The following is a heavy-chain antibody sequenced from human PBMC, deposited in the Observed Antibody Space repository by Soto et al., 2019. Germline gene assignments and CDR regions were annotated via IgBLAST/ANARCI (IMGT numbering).Heavy chain of an antibody. CDR2: ISVSGNII. J-gene: IGHJ4*02. CDR1: GFTFSTYE. Sequence: PGGSLRLSCADSGFTFSTYEFNWVRQAPGRGLEWISYISVSGNIIKYAESVKGRFTISRDNAENSLHLHMSNLRVDDTALYFCVRDGMRASAVASLDYWGQGTQVTVSS. CDR3: VRDGMRASAVASLDY. V-gene: IGHV3-48*03.